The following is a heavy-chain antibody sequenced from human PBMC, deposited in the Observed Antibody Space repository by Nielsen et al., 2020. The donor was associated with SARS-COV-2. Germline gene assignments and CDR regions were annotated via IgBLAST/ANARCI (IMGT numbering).Heavy chain of an antibody. CDR2: INADNGTT. CDR3: ARDRQKRFDF. J-gene: IGHJ4*02. Sequence: ASVKVSCKASGYSFTTYAIHWARQAPGQRLEWMGWINADNGTTRYSQEFQGRVTLNRDTSASTAYMELSSLRSEDTAVYYCARDRQKRFDFWGQGTLVTVSS. V-gene: IGHV1-3*01. CDR1: GYSFTTYA.